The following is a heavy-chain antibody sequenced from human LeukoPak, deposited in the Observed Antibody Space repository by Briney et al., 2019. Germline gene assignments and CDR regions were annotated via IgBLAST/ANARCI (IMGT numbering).Heavy chain of an antibody. V-gene: IGHV3-15*01. CDR2: IKSKNHGGTI. CDR1: GFTFSNAC. J-gene: IGHJ4*02. Sequence: GGSLRLSCAASGFTFSNACMSWVRQAPGKGLEWVGLIKSKNHGGTIDYAEPVKGRFTISRDDSKNTLYLQMNSLKTEDTAVYYCTGFGEGYWGQGTPVTVSS. CDR3: TGFGEGY. D-gene: IGHD3-10*01.